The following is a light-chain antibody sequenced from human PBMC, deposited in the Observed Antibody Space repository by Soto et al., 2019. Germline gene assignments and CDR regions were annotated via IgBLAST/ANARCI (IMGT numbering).Light chain of an antibody. Sequence: QSALTQPASVSGSPGQSITISCTGTSSDVGGYNYVSWYQQHPGKAPKLMIYEVSNRPSGVSNRFSGSKSGNTASLTISGLQAEDEADYSCSSYTSSSTVVFGVGTKLTVL. J-gene: IGLJ2*01. CDR3: SSYTSSSTVV. CDR2: EVS. V-gene: IGLV2-14*01. CDR1: SSDVGGYNY.